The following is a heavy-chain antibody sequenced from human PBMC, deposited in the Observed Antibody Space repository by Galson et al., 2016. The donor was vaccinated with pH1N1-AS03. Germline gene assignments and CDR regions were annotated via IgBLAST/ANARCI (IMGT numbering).Heavy chain of an antibody. D-gene: IGHD6-13*01. V-gene: IGHV4-61*09. CDR2: IYTSGNT. CDR3: ARHPYNSSPLYYYFYYMDV. CDR1: GASISSGFYY. Sequence: TLSLTCTVSGASISSGFYYWNWIRQPAGKGLEWIGDIYTSGNTNYNPSLKSRVSISADTSKNQFSLRLSSVTAADTAVYYCARHPYNSSPLYYYFYYMDVWGKGTTVTVSS. J-gene: IGHJ6*03.